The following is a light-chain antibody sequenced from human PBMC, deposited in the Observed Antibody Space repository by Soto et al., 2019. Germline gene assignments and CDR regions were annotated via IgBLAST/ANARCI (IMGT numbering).Light chain of an antibody. CDR2: DAS. Sequence: EIVFTQSPATLPLSPGERATLSCRASQSVSSYLAWYQQKPGQAPRLLIYDASNRATGIPARFSGSGSGTDFTLTISSLEPEDFAVYYCQQRSNWPITFGQGTRLEI. J-gene: IGKJ5*01. V-gene: IGKV3-11*01. CDR3: QQRSNWPIT. CDR1: QSVSSY.